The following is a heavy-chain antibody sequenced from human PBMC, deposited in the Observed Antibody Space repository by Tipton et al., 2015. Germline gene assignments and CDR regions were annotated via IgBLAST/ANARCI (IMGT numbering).Heavy chain of an antibody. D-gene: IGHD6-13*01. CDR2: IYYSGDM. CDR1: GVSISGTSYY. Sequence: TLSLTCTVSGVSISGTSYYWGWIRQPPGKGLEWIGSIYYSGDMYYNPSLKSRVTISVDTSKNQFSLKLSSVTAADTAVYYCARRFSHSSSWTFDYWGQGTLVTVSS. V-gene: IGHV4-39*01. J-gene: IGHJ4*02. CDR3: ARRFSHSSSWTFDY.